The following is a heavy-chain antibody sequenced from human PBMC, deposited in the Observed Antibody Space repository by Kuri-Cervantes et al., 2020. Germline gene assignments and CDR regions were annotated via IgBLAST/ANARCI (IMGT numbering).Heavy chain of an antibody. Sequence: GESLKISCAASGFTFSNYWMTWVRQTPGKGLEWVANLNRDGSETYYVDSVKGRFTISRDNAKNSLFLQMNSLRAEDTAVYYCTKALGWYFDLWGRGTVVTVSS. J-gene: IGHJ2*01. CDR3: TKALGWYFDL. CDR1: GFTFSNYW. V-gene: IGHV3-7*01. CDR2: LNRDGSET.